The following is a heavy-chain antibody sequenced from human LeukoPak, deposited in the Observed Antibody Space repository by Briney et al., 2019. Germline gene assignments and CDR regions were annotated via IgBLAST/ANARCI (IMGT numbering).Heavy chain of an antibody. V-gene: IGHV4-34*01. CDR1: GGCFSGFY. CDR2: INHSGST. CDR3: ARGWGYYDSSACY. J-gene: IGHJ4*02. Sequence: SETLSLTCAVYGGCFSGFYWTWIRQPPGKGLEWIGEINHSGSTNYNPALKSRVTISADTSKKQFSLKFSSVTAADTAVYYCARGWGYYDSSACYWGQGTLVTVSS. D-gene: IGHD3-22*01.